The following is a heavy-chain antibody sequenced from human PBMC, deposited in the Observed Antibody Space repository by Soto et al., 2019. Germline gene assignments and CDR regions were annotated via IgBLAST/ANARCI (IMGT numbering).Heavy chain of an antibody. D-gene: IGHD5-18*01. CDR1: GYTFTGYY. J-gene: IGHJ4*02. CDR3: ARGAGYSYGSLGY. Sequence: GASVKVSCKASGYTFTGYYMHWVRQAPGQGLEWMGWINPNSGGTNYAQKFQGRVTMTRDTSISTAYMELSRLRSDDTAVYYCARGAGYSYGSLGYWGQGTLVTVSS. CDR2: INPNSGGT. V-gene: IGHV1-2*02.